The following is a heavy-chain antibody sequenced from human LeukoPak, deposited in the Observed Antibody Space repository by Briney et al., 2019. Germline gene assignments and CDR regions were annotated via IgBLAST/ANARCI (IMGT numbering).Heavy chain of an antibody. D-gene: IGHD5-24*01. Sequence: GGSLRLSCAASGFNFASNWMTWVRQAPGKGLEWVANIKQDGGKKSYVDSVKGRFTISRDNAKNSLYLQMNSLRAEDTAIYYCTRVGYIDEGIDYWGQGTLVTVSS. CDR3: TRVGYIDEGIDY. CDR2: IKQDGGKK. CDR1: GFNFASNW. J-gene: IGHJ4*02. V-gene: IGHV3-7*04.